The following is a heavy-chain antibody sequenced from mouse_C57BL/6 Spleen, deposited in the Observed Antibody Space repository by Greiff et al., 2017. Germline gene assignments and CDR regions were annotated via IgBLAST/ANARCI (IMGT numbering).Heavy chain of an antibody. V-gene: IGHV1-82*01. CDR2: IYPGDGDT. J-gene: IGHJ2*01. Sequence: QVQLKQSGPELVKPGASVKISCKASGYAFSSSWMNWVKPRPGKGLEWIGRIYPGDGDTNYNGKFKGKATLTAENASSTAYMQLSSLTSEDSAVYYCARRGYQVAGGCFDYWGHGTTLTVSS. CDR3: ARRGYQVAGGCFDY. D-gene: IGHD3-1*01. CDR1: GYAFSSSW.